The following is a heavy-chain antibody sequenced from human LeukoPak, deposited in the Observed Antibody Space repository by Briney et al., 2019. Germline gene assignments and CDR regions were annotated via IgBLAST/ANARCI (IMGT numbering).Heavy chain of an antibody. V-gene: IGHV3-23*01. CDR3: TKDPNGNYIGAFDP. D-gene: IGHD4-17*01. Sequence: GGSLRLSCAGSGLSFSDFAMTWVRQAPGKGLEWVSSMTGNGGTVVYTDSVKGRFTMSRDNSKNTVYLQMNSLRAEDTALYYCTKDPNGNYIGAFDPWGQGTLVTVSS. CDR1: GLSFSDFA. J-gene: IGHJ5*02. CDR2: MTGNGGTV.